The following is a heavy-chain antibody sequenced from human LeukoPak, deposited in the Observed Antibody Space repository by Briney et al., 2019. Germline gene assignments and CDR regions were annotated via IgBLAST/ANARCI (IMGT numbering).Heavy chain of an antibody. D-gene: IGHD6-13*01. CDR1: GFTFSSYA. CDR3: ARGGAAAGVPGGAYYYGMDV. V-gene: IGHV3-30-3*01. CDR2: ISYDGSNK. Sequence: PGRSLRLSCAASGFTFSSYAMHWVRQAPGKGLEWVAVISYDGSNKYYADSVKGRFTISRDNSKNTLYLQMNSLRAEDTAVYYCARGGAAAGVPGGAYYYGMDVWGQGTTVTVSS. J-gene: IGHJ6*02.